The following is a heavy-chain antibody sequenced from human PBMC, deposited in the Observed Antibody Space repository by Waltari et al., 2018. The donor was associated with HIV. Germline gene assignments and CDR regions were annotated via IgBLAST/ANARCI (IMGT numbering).Heavy chain of an antibody. CDR3: TTSAIGNIFDN. Sequence: EVQLVESGGGLVQPGGSLRLSCAASGLAFSATHMDWVRQAPGKGLGWVGRIRNKPSSYTTEYAASVKGRFSISRDDSRNSLYLQMNSLKTEDTAVYYCTTSAIGNIFDNWGQGTLVTVSS. V-gene: IGHV3-72*01. D-gene: IGHD1-1*01. J-gene: IGHJ4*02. CDR1: GLAFSATH. CDR2: IRNKPSSYTT.